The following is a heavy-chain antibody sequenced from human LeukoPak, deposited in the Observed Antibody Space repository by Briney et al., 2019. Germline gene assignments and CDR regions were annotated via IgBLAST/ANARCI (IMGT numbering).Heavy chain of an antibody. CDR3: SKGRDSSGYGCYYWMTV. V-gene: IGHV3-23*01. CDR2: ISCSGTST. CDR1: GFTFNSHA. J-gene: IGHJ6*01. Sequence: GGSLRLSCAASGFTFNSHAMNWVRQAPGKGLEWVSAISCSGTSTYYADAVKGRFTISRDNSKNTLYLQMNSLRAEDTAVYYCSKGRDSSGYGCYYWMTVWRQGTTVTVSS. D-gene: IGHD3-22*01.